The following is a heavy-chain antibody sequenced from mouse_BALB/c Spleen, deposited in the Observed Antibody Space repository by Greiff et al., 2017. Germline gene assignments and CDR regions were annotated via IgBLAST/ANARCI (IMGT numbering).Heavy chain of an antibody. V-gene: IGHV7-3*02. CDR2: IRNKANGYTT. D-gene: IGHD1-1*01. CDR1: GFTFTDYY. J-gene: IGHJ1*01. CDR3: ARAILHYYGSPHWYFDV. Sequence: EVQGVESGGGLVQPGGSLRLSCATSGFTFTDYYMSWVRQPPGKALEWLGFIRNKANGYTTEYSASVKGRFTISRDNSQSILYLQMNTLRAEDSATYYCARAILHYYGSPHWYFDVWGAGTTVTVSS.